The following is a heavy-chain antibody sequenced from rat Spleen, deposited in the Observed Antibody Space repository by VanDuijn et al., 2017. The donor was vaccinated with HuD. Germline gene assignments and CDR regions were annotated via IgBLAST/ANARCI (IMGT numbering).Heavy chain of an antibody. D-gene: IGHD1-2*01. V-gene: IGHV5-58*01. CDR2: INTDGGST. CDR3: AKGGYYSSCPWVSY. CDR1: GFTFSSYW. Sequence: EVQLVETGGGLVQPGRSLKLSCVASGFTFSSYWMYWIRQAPGKGLEWVSSINTDGGSTYYPDSVKGRFTISRDNAENTVYLQMNSLRSEDTATYYCAKGGYYSSCPWVSYWGQGTLVTVSS. J-gene: IGHJ3*01.